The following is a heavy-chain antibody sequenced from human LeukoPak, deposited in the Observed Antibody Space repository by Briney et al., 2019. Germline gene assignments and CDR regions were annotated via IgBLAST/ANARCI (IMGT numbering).Heavy chain of an antibody. Sequence: GGSLRLSCAASGFTFSSYAMSWVRQAPGKGLEWVSAISGSGGSTYYADSVKGRFTISRDNSKNTLYLQVNSLRAEDTAVYYCAKDYFGSGWPYFDYWGQGTLVTVSS. V-gene: IGHV3-23*01. CDR3: AKDYFGSGWPYFDY. CDR1: GFTFSSYA. D-gene: IGHD6-19*01. CDR2: ISGSGGST. J-gene: IGHJ4*02.